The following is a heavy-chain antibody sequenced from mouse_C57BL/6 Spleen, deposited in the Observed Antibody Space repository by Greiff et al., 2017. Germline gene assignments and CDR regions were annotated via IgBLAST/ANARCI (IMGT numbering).Heavy chain of an antibody. J-gene: IGHJ4*01. CDR2: ISSGGDYI. V-gene: IGHV5-9-1*02. D-gene: IGHD2-5*01. Sequence: EVMLVESGEGLVKPGGSLKLSCAASGFTFSSYAMSWVRQTPEKRLEWVAYISSGGDYIYYADTVKGRFTISRDNARTALYLQMSSLKSENTAMYYCSRGMIYYSNYGAMDYWGQGTSVTVSS. CDR1: GFTFSSYA. CDR3: SRGMIYYSNYGAMDY.